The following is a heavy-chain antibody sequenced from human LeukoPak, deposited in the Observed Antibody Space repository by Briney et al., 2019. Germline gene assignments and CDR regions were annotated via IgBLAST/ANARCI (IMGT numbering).Heavy chain of an antibody. D-gene: IGHD3-22*01. Sequence: SETLSLTCTVSGGSISSYYWSWIRQPPGKGLEWIGYIYYSGSTNYNPSLKSRVTISVDTSKNQFSLKLSSVTAADTAVYYCARSSPYYYDSRGLFFDYWGQGTLVTVSS. V-gene: IGHV4-59*08. J-gene: IGHJ4*02. CDR1: GGSISSYY. CDR2: IYYSGST. CDR3: ARSSPYYYDSRGLFFDY.